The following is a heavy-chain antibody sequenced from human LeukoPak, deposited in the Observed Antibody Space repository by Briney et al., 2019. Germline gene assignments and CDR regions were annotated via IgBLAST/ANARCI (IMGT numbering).Heavy chain of an antibody. CDR1: GFIFTNYF. D-gene: IGHD3-3*01. J-gene: IGHJ4*02. CDR2: IKHDGSEK. V-gene: IGHV3-7*01. CDR3: ATDRGWRTSGYYLYYFEY. Sequence: GGSLRLSRAASGFIFTNYFMSWVRQAPGKGLEWVASIKHDGSEKYYVDSVRGRFTISRDNTMSSLYLQMSSLRAEDTAVYYCATDRGWRTSGYYLYYFEYWGQGTLVTYSS.